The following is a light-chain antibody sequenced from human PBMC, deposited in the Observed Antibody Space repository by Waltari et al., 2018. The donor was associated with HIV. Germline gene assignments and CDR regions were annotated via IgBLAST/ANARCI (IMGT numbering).Light chain of an antibody. CDR1: QSISSY. CDR3: QQSYSTPPLT. CDR2: AAS. V-gene: IGKV1-39*01. Sequence: DIQMTQSPSSLSASVGDRVTITCRASQSISSYLNWYQQQPGKAPKLLIYAASSLQSGVPSRLSGSGSGTDFTLTISSLQPEDIATYYCQQSYSTPPLTFVGGTKVEIK. J-gene: IGKJ4*01.